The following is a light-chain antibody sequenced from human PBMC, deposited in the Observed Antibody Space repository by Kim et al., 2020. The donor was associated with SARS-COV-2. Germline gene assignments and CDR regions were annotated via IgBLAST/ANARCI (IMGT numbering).Light chain of an antibody. Sequence: EIVLTQSPGTLSLSPGERATLSCWTSQSISSTYLAWYQQKPGQAPRLLIYGTFTRATGVPDRFSGSGSGTDFSLTISRLEPEDFAVYYCQVYGSSPGWTFGQGTKVDIK. CDR2: GTF. V-gene: IGKV3-20*01. J-gene: IGKJ1*01. CDR3: QVYGSSPGWT. CDR1: QSISSTY.